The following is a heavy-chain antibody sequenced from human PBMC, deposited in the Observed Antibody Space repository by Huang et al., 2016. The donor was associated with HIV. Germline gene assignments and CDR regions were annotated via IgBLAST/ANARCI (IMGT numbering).Heavy chain of an antibody. CDR1: GYSFTFTAFY. CDR2: INPNSGYT. V-gene: IGHV1-2*02. D-gene: IGHD3-10*01. J-gene: IGHJ4*02. CDR3: ARASRGVFDY. Sequence: QVQLVQSGAEVMKPGASVKVSCKASGYSFTFTAFYMHWVRQAPGQGLEWMGWINPNSGYTNCAQNVQGRVTMTRDTSISTAYMGLSSLRSDDTAVYYCARASRGVFDYWGQGTLVTVSS.